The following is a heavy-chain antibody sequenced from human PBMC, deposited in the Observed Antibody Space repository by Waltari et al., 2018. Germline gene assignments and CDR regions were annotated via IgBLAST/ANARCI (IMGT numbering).Heavy chain of an antibody. V-gene: IGHV4-34*01. D-gene: IGHD2-8*02. J-gene: IGHJ6*02. CDR1: GGPRRGYY. CDR2: INHAPNR. Sequence: QVHLQQWGAGALQPLDTLSLTCAVFGGPRRGYYWGWIRQPPGQGLEWIGEINHAPNRNYNPTLKSRVTMSVDTSKNQFSLKLSSVTAADTGIYYCARLEDCTGPGGNCYSGDVFALDVWGQGTMVTVSS. CDR3: ARLEDCTGPGGNCYSGDVFALDV.